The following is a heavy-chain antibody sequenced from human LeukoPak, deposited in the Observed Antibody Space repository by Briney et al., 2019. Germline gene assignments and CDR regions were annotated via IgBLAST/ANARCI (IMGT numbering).Heavy chain of an antibody. Sequence: PGGSLRLSCAASGFTVSSNYMSWVRQAPGKGLEWVSVIYSGGSTYYADSVKGRFTISRDNSKNTLYLQMNSLRAEDTAVYYCATAPFPYGYNMNDYWGQGTLVTVSS. CDR1: GFTVSSNY. D-gene: IGHD5-24*01. CDR3: ATAPFPYGYNMNDY. J-gene: IGHJ4*02. CDR2: IYSGGST. V-gene: IGHV3-53*01.